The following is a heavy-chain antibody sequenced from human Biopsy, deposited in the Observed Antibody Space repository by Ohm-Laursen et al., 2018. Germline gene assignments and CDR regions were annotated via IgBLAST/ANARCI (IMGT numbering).Heavy chain of an antibody. CDR1: GGPSTNYA. D-gene: IGHD3-3*01. CDR2: IVPILGHL. V-gene: IGHV1-69*04. CDR3: AADADGYYTEFDY. Sequence: GASVKVSCKASGGPSTNYAFSWVRQAPGQGLEWMGRIVPILGHLNYAQRFQGRVSITADKSTSYVYMELSRLTSGDTAVYYCAADADGYYTEFDYWGPGTLVTVSS. J-gene: IGHJ4*02.